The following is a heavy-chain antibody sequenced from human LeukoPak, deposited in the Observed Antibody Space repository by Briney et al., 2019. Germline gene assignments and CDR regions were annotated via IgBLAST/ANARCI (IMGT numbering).Heavy chain of an antibody. Sequence: GRSLRLSCAASGFTFDDYAMHWVRQAPGKGLEWVSGISWSSGNIGYADSVKGRFTISRDNAKNSLYLQMNSLRAEDTALYYFAKDSGRYYSNAEYFQHWGQGTLVTVPS. J-gene: IGHJ1*01. D-gene: IGHD1-26*01. CDR1: GFTFDDYA. CDR3: AKDSGRYYSNAEYFQH. V-gene: IGHV3-9*01. CDR2: ISWSSGNI.